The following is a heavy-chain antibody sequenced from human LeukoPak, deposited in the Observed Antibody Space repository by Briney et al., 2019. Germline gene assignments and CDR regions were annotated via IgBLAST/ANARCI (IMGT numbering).Heavy chain of an antibody. CDR2: IYMSGST. D-gene: IGHD6-13*01. CDR3: AREAGSSWSRGLDI. Sequence: SETLSLTCTVSGGSISSYYWSWIRQPAGKGLEWIGRIYMSGSTNYNSSLKSRDNMSVDTSKNQFSLNLSSVTAADTAVYYCAREAGSSWSRGLDIWGQGTVVTVSS. CDR1: GGSISSYY. V-gene: IGHV4-4*07. J-gene: IGHJ3*02.